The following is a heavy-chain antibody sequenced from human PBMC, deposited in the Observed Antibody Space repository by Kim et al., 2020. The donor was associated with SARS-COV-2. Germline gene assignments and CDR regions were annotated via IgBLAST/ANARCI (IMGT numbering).Heavy chain of an antibody. CDR1: GGSFSGYY. J-gene: IGHJ6*02. Sequence: SETLSLTCAVYGGSFSGYYWSWIRQPPGKGLEWIGEINHSGSTNYNPSLKSRVTISVDTSKNQFSLKLSSVTAADTAVYYCARGVGLRLGIGYYYYYGMDVWGQGTTVTVSS. D-gene: IGHD3-16*01. V-gene: IGHV4-34*01. CDR2: INHSGST. CDR3: ARGVGLRLGIGYYYYYGMDV.